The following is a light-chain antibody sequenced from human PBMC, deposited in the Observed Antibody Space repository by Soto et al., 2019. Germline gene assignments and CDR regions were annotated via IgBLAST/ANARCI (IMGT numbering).Light chain of an antibody. CDR2: AAS. J-gene: IGKJ4*01. CDR1: QSISSY. V-gene: IGKV1-39*01. Sequence: DIQMTQSPSSLSASVGDSVTITCRASQSISSYLNWYQQKPGKAPKVLIYAASNLQSGVPSRFSGSGSGTDFTLTISSLQPEDFAVYYCQQRSNWPLTFGGGTKVDIK. CDR3: QQRSNWPLT.